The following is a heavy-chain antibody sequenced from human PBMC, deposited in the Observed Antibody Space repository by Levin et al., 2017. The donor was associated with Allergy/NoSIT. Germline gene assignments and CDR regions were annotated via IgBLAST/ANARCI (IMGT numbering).Heavy chain of an antibody. Sequence: SETLSLTCAVYGGSFSGYYWSWIRQPPGKGLEWIGEINHSGSTNYNPSLKSRVTISVDTSKNQFSLKLSSVTAADTAVYYCARDYYGMDVWGQGTTVTVSS. CDR3: ARDYYGMDV. J-gene: IGHJ6*02. CDR2: INHSGST. V-gene: IGHV4-34*01. CDR1: GGSFSGYY.